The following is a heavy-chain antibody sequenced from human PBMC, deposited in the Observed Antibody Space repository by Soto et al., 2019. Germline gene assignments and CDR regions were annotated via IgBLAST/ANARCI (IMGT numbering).Heavy chain of an antibody. Sequence: SETLSLTCTVSCGSIENYYWSWIRQPPGRGLEWIGCVYYSGSTNYNPSLESRVTISVDMSKNQFSLKLTSVTAADTAVYYCARSKRMDVWGQGTTVTVSS. CDR2: VYYSGST. CDR3: ARSKRMDV. J-gene: IGHJ6*02. V-gene: IGHV4-59*01. CDR1: CGSIENYY.